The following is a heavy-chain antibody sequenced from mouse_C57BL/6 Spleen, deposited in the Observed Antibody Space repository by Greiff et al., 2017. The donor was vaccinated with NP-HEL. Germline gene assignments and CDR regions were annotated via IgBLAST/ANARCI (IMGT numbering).Heavy chain of an antibody. CDR3: ARGGYYGSSYWYFDV. CDR1: GFTFSDYY. Sequence: EVQLVESEGGLVQPGSSMKLSCTASGFTFSDYYMAWVRQVPEKGLEWVANINYDGSSTYYLDYLKNRFIISTDNAKNITDLQMSSLKSEDTATYYCARGGYYGSSYWYFDVWGTGTTVTVSS. V-gene: IGHV5-16*01. J-gene: IGHJ1*03. CDR2: INYDGSST. D-gene: IGHD1-1*01.